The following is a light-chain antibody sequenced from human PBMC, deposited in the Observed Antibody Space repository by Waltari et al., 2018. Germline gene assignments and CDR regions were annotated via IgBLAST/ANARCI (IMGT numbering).Light chain of an antibody. V-gene: IGKV4-1*01. CDR2: WAS. CDR1: QSVLSSSNTQTY. J-gene: IGKJ2*01. Sequence: DIVMTQSPDSLAVSLGERATINCKSSQSVLSSSNTQTYFAWYQQKPGPPPTLLIYWASTRDSGVPDRFSGSGSGTDFTLTISSLQAEDVAVYYCQQYYSTPYSFGLGTRLEIK. CDR3: QQYYSTPYS.